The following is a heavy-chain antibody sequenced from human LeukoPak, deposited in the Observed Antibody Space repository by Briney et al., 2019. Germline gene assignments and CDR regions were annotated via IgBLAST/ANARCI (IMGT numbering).Heavy chain of an antibody. Sequence: GGSLRLSCAASGFTFSSYAMSWVRQAPGKGLEWVSAISGSGGSTYYADSVKGRFTISRDNSKNTLYLQMNSLRAEDTAVYYCAKDRRIQLWPRDAFGIWGQGTMVTVSS. CDR2: ISGSGGST. CDR1: GFTFSSYA. D-gene: IGHD5-18*01. J-gene: IGHJ3*02. CDR3: AKDRRIQLWPRDAFGI. V-gene: IGHV3-23*01.